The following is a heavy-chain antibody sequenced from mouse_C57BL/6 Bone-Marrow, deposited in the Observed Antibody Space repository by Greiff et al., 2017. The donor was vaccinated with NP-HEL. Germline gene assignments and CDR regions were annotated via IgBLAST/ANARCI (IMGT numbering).Heavy chain of an antibody. V-gene: IGHV2-9*01. D-gene: IGHD2-3*01. CDR1: GFSLTSYG. CDR3: AKHADGYVYAMDY. J-gene: IGHJ4*01. Sequence: QVQLKESGPGLVAPSQSLSIPCTVSGFSLTSYGVDWVRQPPGKGLEWLGVIWGGGSTNYNSDLMSSLILSKDNSKSQVILKMNSLQANDTAMYYSAKHADGYVYAMDYWGQGTSVTVSS. CDR2: IWGGGST.